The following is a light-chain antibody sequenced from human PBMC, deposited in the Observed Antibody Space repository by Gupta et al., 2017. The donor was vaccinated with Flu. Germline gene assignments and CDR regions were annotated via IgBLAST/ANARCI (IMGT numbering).Light chain of an antibody. V-gene: IGKV1-39*01. CDR1: QSIGRF. J-gene: IGKJ2*01. CDR3: QQSYSSPYT. Sequence: PSSLSASVGDRVTITCRASQSIGRFLNWYQQKPGEAPKVLINGASSLQSGVPSTCSGSGSGTDFILAISSLQPEDFATYYCQQSYSSPYTFGQGTKLE. CDR2: GAS.